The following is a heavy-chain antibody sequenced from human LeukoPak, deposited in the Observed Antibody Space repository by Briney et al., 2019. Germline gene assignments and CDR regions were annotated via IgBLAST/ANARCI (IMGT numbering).Heavy chain of an antibody. CDR1: GGSISSSY. V-gene: IGHV4-59*01. Sequence: SEALSLTCTVSGGSISSSYWSWIRQPPGKGLEWIVYIYYSGSTNYNPSLKSRVTMSVDTSKNMFSLQLSSVTAADTAVYYCARDAVGATRRDYFDYWGQGTLVTVSS. CDR3: ARDAVGATRRDYFDY. CDR2: IYYSGST. J-gene: IGHJ4*02. D-gene: IGHD1-26*01.